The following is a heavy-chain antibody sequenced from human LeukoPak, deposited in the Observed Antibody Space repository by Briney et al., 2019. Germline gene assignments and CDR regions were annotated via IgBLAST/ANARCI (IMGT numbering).Heavy chain of an antibody. V-gene: IGHV1-18*04. J-gene: IGHJ3*02. Sequence: ASVKVSCKASGYTFTSYGISWVRQAPGQGLEWMGWISGYNGNTNYAQKFQGRVTITADESTSTAYMELSSLRSEDTAVYYCARDPFNPSYYYDSSGYRPTGGAFDIWGQGTMVTVSS. CDR3: ARDPFNPSYYYDSSGYRPTGGAFDI. CDR2: ISGYNGNT. CDR1: GYTFTSYG. D-gene: IGHD3-22*01.